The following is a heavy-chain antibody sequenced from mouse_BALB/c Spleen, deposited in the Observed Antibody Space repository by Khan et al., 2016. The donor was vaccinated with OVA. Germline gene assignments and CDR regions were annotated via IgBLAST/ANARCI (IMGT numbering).Heavy chain of an antibody. D-gene: IGHD1-1*01. Sequence: EVKLEVSGPGLVKPSQSLSLTCTVTGYSITTDYAWNWIRQFPGNKLEWMGFISYSGNTKYNPSLKSRISITRDTSKNQFFLQLKSVTTEDTARYYCARVYGGDFDYWDQGTTLTVSS. J-gene: IGHJ2*01. CDR1: GYSITTDYA. CDR2: ISYSGNT. V-gene: IGHV3-2*02. CDR3: ARVYGGDFDY.